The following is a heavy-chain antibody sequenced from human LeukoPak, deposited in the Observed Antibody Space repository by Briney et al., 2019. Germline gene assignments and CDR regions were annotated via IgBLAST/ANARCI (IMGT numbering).Heavy chain of an antibody. V-gene: IGHV3-7*01. CDR3: ARDNGVVHGVYYMDV. CDR1: GFTFSNYW. CDR2: IKQDGSEK. D-gene: IGHD3-3*01. Sequence: GGSLRLSCAASGFTFSNYWMTWVRQAPGKGLEWVADIKQDGSEKLYVKSVRGRFTISRDNAKMPLFLQMNSLRAEDTAVYYCARDNGVVHGVYYMDVWGKGTTVTVS. J-gene: IGHJ6*03.